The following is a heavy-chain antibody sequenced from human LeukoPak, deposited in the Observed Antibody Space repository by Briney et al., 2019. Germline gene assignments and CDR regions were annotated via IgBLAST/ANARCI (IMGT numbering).Heavy chain of an antibody. Sequence: GGSLRLSCAASGFTFSSYWMSWVRQAPGKGLEWVANIKQDGSEKYYVDSVKGRFTISRDNAKNSLYLQMNSLRAEDTAVYYCARVGLSVVVPAAIGGVGAFDIWGQGTMVTVSS. CDR1: GFTFSSYW. J-gene: IGHJ3*02. CDR2: IKQDGSEK. D-gene: IGHD2-2*02. V-gene: IGHV3-7*01. CDR3: ARVGLSVVVPAAIGGVGAFDI.